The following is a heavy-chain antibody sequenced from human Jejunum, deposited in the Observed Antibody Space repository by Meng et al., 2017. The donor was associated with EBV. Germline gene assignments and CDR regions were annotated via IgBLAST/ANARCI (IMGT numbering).Heavy chain of an antibody. V-gene: IGHV4-61*01. D-gene: IGHD5-12*01. CDR2: IYYSGST. Sequence: RLQEPRPGLVKPWETLSCTCTFAGGSVNSGIVYWSWIRQPPGKGLGWIGNIYYSGSTNYIPSLKSRVTISLDTSKNQFSLKLSSVTAADTAVYYCAGLRYSGYDRAFDYWGQGALVTVSS. J-gene: IGHJ4*02. CDR1: GGSVNSGIVY. CDR3: AGLRYSGYDRAFDY.